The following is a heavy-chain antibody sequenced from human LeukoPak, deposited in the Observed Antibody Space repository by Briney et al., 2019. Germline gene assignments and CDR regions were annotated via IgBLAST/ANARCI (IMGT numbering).Heavy chain of an antibody. CDR3: ARDHYGGNSWWYFDL. V-gene: IGHV4-59*01. J-gene: IGHJ2*01. D-gene: IGHD4-23*01. Sequence: SETLSLTCTVSGGSISSYYWSWIRQPPGKGLEWIGYIYYSGSTNYNPSLKSGVTISVDTSKNHFSLKLSSVTAADTAVYYCARDHYGGNSWWYFDLWGRGTLVTVSS. CDR2: IYYSGST. CDR1: GGSISSYY.